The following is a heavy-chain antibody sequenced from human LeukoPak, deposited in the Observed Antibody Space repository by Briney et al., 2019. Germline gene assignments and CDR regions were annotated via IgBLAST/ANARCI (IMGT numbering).Heavy chain of an antibody. J-gene: IGHJ5*02. CDR1: GGTFSSYA. V-gene: IGHV1-69*05. D-gene: IGHD2-2*01. Sequence: ASVKVSCKASGGTFSSYAIGWVRQAPGQGLEWMGGIIPIFGTANYAQKFQGRVTITTDESTSTAYMELSSLRSEDTAVYYCALIPKYCSSTSCYLNGWFDPWGQGTLVTVSS. CDR2: IIPIFGTA. CDR3: ALIPKYCSSTSCYLNGWFDP.